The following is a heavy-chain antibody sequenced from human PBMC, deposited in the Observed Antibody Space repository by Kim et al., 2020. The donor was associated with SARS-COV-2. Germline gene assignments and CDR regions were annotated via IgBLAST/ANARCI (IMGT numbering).Heavy chain of an antibody. CDR1: GFTFSSYS. J-gene: IGHJ4*02. CDR2: ISSSSSYI. CDR3: ARFSSLTGIAAAGTPGDY. V-gene: IGHV3-21*01. Sequence: GGSLRLSCAASGFTFSSYSMNWVRQAPGKGLEWVSSISSSSSYIYYADSVKGRFTISRDNAKNSLYLQMNSLRAEDTAVYYCARFSSLTGIAAAGTPGDYWGQGTLVTVSS. D-gene: IGHD6-13*01.